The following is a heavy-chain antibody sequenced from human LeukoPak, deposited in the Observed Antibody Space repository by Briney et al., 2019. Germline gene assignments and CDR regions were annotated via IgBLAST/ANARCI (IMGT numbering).Heavy chain of an antibody. CDR1: GGSISSSSYY. V-gene: IGHV4-39*07. Sequence: SETLSLTCTVSGGSISSSSYYWGWIRQPPGKGLEWIGSIYYSGSTYYNPSLKSRVTISVDTSKNQFSLKLSSVTAADTAVYYCARDQGVLATVGGVIVIDAFDIWGQGTMVTVSS. CDR3: ARDQGVLATVGGVIVIDAFDI. J-gene: IGHJ3*02. CDR2: IYYSGST. D-gene: IGHD3-16*02.